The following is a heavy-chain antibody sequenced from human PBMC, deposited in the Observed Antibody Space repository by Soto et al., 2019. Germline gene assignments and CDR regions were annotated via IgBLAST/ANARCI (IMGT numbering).Heavy chain of an antibody. D-gene: IGHD4-4*01. V-gene: IGHV3-23*01. J-gene: IGHJ3*02. CDR2: TSGSGGST. Sequence: PGGSLRLSCAASGFTFTSYAMNWVRQAPGKGLEWVSATSGSGGSTYYADSVKGRFTISRDNSKNTLYLQMNSLGAEDTALYYCAKPRDDYIRMPFDIWGQGTVVTVSS. CDR1: GFTFTSYA. CDR3: AKPRDDYIRMPFDI.